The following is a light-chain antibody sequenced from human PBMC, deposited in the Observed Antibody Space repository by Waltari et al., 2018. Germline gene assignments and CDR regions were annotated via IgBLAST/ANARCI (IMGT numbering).Light chain of an antibody. V-gene: IGKV1-39*01. CDR3: QQSYSNSWT. CDR1: QTISTY. CDR2: AAS. J-gene: IGKJ1*01. Sequence: DIQMTQSPPSLSASVGDRVTISCRASQTISTYLNWYQQKPGKAPKLLIYAASSLHSGVPSRFSGSGSGTDFTLTISSQQPEDFATYYCQQSYSNSWTFGQGTKEEIK.